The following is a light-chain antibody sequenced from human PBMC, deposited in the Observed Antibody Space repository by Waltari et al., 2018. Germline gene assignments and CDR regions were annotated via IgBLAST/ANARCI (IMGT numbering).Light chain of an antibody. J-gene: IGLJ3*02. CDR3: AAWDDSLNGWV. CDR2: TNN. CDR1: SPKIGSNT. Sequence: QSVLTQSPSASGTPGQRVTISCSGSSPKIGSNTVNWNKQVPGTAPKLLISTNNQRPSGVPDRFSGSKSGTSASLAISGLQSEDEADYFCAAWDDSLNGWVFGGGTKLSVL. V-gene: IGLV1-44*01.